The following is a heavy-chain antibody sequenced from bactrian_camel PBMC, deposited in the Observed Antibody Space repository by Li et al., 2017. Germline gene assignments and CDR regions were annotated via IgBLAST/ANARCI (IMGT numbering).Heavy chain of an antibody. D-gene: IGHD2*01. Sequence: DVQLVESGGALVRPGESLTLTCVASGFNISGYGITWERQAPGDQSRWVGTINSDNTPHYRDDSVKGRFVISRDNANNMVYLQMNNLDPEDTAMYTCAAGQGFDPRYCSGGYFKSFDFNYWGQGTQVTVS. V-gene: IGHV3S10*01. CDR1: GFNISGYG. CDR3: AAGQGFDPRYCSGGYFKSFDFNY. CDR2: INSDNTP. J-gene: IGHJ6*01.